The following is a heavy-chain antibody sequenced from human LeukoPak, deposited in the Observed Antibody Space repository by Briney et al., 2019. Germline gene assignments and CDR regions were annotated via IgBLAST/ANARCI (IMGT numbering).Heavy chain of an antibody. Sequence: PGGSLRLSCAASGFTFSSYAMHWVRQAPGKGLEWVAVISYDGSNKYYADSVKGRFTISRDNSKNTLYLQMNSLRAEDTAVYYCARGAMAAARGFDYWGQGTLVTVSS. D-gene: IGHD6-6*01. CDR1: GFTFSSYA. V-gene: IGHV3-30-3*01. J-gene: IGHJ4*02. CDR3: ARGAMAAARGFDY. CDR2: ISYDGSNK.